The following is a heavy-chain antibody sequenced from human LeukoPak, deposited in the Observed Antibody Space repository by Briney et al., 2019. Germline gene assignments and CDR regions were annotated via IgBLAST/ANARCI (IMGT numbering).Heavy chain of an antibody. V-gene: IGHV1-2*02. CDR2: INPNSGGT. CDR1: RGTFSSYA. Sequence: ASVKVSCKASRGTFSSYAISWVRQPPGQGLEWMGWINPNSGGTHYAQKFEARVTMTRNTSISTAYMEQSRLRTDDTAVYYCARDPGYSSPRGDYWGQGTLVTVSS. CDR3: ARDPGYSSPRGDY. J-gene: IGHJ4*02. D-gene: IGHD5-18*01.